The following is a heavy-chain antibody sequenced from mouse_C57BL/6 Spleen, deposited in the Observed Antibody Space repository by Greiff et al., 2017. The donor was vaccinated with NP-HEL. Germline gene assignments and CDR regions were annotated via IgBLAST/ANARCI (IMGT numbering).Heavy chain of an antibody. Sequence: QVQLQQSGAELVKPGASVKLSCKASGYTFTSYWMQWVKQRPGQGLEWIGEIDPSDSYTNYNQKFKGKATLTVDTSSSTAYMQLSSLTSEDSAVYYCARYYYGSSLWYFDVWGTGTTVTVSS. J-gene: IGHJ1*03. D-gene: IGHD1-1*01. V-gene: IGHV1-50*01. CDR1: GYTFTSYW. CDR3: ARYYYGSSLWYFDV. CDR2: IDPSDSYT.